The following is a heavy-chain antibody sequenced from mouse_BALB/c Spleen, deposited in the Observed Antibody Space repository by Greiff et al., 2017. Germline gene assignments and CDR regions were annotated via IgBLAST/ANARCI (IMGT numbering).Heavy chain of an antibody. V-gene: IGHV1-80*01. J-gene: IGHJ2*01. D-gene: IGHD2-1*01. CDR3: ARRGDLLPFDY. CDR1: GYAFSSYW. Sequence: VQLVESGAELVRPGSSVKISCKASGYAFSSYWMNWVKQRPGQGLEWIGQIYPGDGDTNYNGKFKGKATLTADKSSSTAYMQLSSLTSEDSAVYFCARRGDLLPFDYWGQGTTLTVSS. CDR2: IYPGDGDT.